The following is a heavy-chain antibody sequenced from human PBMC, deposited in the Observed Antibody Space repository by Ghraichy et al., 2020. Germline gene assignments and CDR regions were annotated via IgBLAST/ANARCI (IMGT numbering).Heavy chain of an antibody. V-gene: IGHV1-58*01. CDR3: AADRYSGYDLDY. Sequence: SVKVSCKASGFTFTSSAVQWVRQARGQRLEWIGWIVVGSGNTNYAQKFQERVTITRDMSTSTAYMELSSLRSEDTAVYYCAADRYSGYDLDYWGQGTLVTVSS. D-gene: IGHD5-12*01. CDR2: IVVGSGNT. J-gene: IGHJ4*02. CDR1: GFTFTSSA.